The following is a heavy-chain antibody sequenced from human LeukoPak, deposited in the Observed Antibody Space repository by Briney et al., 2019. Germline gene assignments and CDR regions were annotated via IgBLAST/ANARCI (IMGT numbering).Heavy chain of an antibody. CDR2: VYTSGST. J-gene: IGHJ4*02. D-gene: IGHD3-3*01. CDR3: ASDSSYDFWSGNGGFDY. Sequence: SETLSLTCTVSGGSISSYYWSWIRQPAGKGLEWIGRVYTSGSTNYNPSLKGRVTMSVDTSKNQCSLKLSSVTAADTAVYYCASDSSYDFWSGNGGFDYWGQGTLVTVSS. V-gene: IGHV4-4*07. CDR1: GGSISSYY.